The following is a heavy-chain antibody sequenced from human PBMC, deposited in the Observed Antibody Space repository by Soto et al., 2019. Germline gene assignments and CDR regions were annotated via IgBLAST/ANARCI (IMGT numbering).Heavy chain of an antibody. D-gene: IGHD3-3*01. CDR1: SGSISSSNW. J-gene: IGHJ5*02. V-gene: IGHV4-4*02. Sequence: QVQLQESGPGLVKPSGTLSLTCAVSSGSISSSNWWSWVRQPPGKGLEWIGEIYHSGSTNYNPSLMSRVTIAVDKSQNQFSLKLSSVTAADTAVYYCARGGVDYDFWSGYSGRFDPWGQGTLVTVSS. CDR3: ARGGVDYDFWSGYSGRFDP. CDR2: IYHSGST.